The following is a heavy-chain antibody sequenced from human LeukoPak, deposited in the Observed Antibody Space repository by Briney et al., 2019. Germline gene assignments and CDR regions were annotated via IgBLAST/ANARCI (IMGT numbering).Heavy chain of an antibody. Sequence: PGGSLRLSYAASGFTFSSYAMSWVRQAPGKGLEWVSAISGSGGSTYYADSVKGRFTISRDNSKNTLYLQMNSLRAEDTAVYYCAKDAPKGISDFWSGYYSAPDAFDIWGQGTMVTVSS. V-gene: IGHV3-23*01. D-gene: IGHD3-3*01. CDR2: ISGSGGST. J-gene: IGHJ3*02. CDR3: AKDAPKGISDFWSGYYSAPDAFDI. CDR1: GFTFSSYA.